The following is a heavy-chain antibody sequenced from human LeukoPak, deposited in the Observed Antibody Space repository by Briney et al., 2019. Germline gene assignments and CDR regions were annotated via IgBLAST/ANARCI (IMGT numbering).Heavy chain of an antibody. D-gene: IGHD1-26*01. CDR2: INPNSGGT. CDR3: ARDQWELPCDPESIDY. CDR1: GYTFTGYY. J-gene: IGHJ4*02. V-gene: IGHV1-2*02. Sequence: WASVKVSCKASGYTFTGYYMHWVRQAPGQGLEWMGWINPNSGGTNYAQKFQGRVTMTRDMSISTACMELSRLRSDDTAVYYCARDQWELPCDPESIDYWGQGTLVTVSS.